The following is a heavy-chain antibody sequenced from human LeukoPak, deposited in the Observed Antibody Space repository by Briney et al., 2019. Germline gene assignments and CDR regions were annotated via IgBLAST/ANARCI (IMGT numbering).Heavy chain of an antibody. Sequence: ASVTVSCKASGYTFTGYYMHWVRQAPGQGLEWMGWTNPNSGGTNYAQKLQGRVTMTTDTSTSTAYMELRSLRSDDTAVYYCARDNDFWSGYTDAFDIWGQGTMVTVSS. J-gene: IGHJ3*02. CDR1: GYTFTGYY. CDR3: ARDNDFWSGYTDAFDI. V-gene: IGHV1-2*02. D-gene: IGHD3-3*01. CDR2: TNPNSGGT.